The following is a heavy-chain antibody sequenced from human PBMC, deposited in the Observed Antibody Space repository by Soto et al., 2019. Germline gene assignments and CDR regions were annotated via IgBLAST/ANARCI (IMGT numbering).Heavy chain of an antibody. CDR1: GGSFSGYY. CDR3: ARGSFEVAPALDY. J-gene: IGHJ4*02. D-gene: IGHD5-12*01. CDR2: INRSGST. Sequence: SESLSLTCAVYGGSFSGYYWSWIRQPPGKGLEWIGEINRSGSTNYNPSLKSRVTISVDTSKNQFSLKLSSATAADTAVYYCARGSFEVAPALDYWGQGTLVTVSS. V-gene: IGHV4-34*01.